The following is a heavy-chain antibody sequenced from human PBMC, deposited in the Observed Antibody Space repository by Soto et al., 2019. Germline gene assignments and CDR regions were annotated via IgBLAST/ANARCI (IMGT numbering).Heavy chain of an antibody. J-gene: IGHJ5*02. CDR3: AGRVRESSAFDPNNWFGP. Sequence: QVQLHESGPGLVKPSETLSLTCTVSGGSISDSYWGWIRQPPEKGLEWIGYTYYSGSTKYNASFKSRATISLGRSKSQVSLELSSMTAADTAVYYCAGRVRESSAFDPNNWFGPWGQGVLVTVSS. V-gene: IGHV4-59*08. D-gene: IGHD5-12*01. CDR2: TYYSGST. CDR1: GGSISDSY.